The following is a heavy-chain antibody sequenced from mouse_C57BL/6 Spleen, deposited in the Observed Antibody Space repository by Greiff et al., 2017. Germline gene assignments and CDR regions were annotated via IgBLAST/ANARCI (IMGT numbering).Heavy chain of an antibody. Sequence: EVQLQESGGGLVKPGGSLKLSCAASGFTFSDYGMHWVRQAPEKGLEWVAYISSGSSTIYYADTVKGRFTISRDNAKNTLFLQMTSLRSEDTAMYYCARREAIYYGYDNYAMDYWGQGTSVTVSS. CDR1: GFTFSDYG. J-gene: IGHJ4*01. CDR2: ISSGSSTI. CDR3: ARREAIYYGYDNYAMDY. D-gene: IGHD2-2*01. V-gene: IGHV5-17*01.